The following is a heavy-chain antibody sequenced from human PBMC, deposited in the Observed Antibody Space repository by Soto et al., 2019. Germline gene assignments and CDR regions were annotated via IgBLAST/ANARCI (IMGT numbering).Heavy chain of an antibody. J-gene: IGHJ5*02. CDR2: IYYSGST. CDR1: GGSISSYY. V-gene: IGHV4-59*01. Sequence: SETLSLTCTVSGGSISSYYWSWIRQPPGKGLEWIGYIYYSGSTNYNPSLKSRVTISVDTSKNQFSLKLSSVTAADTAVYYCATRITVFGLLIHPFDPWGQGNQVTVSS. D-gene: IGHD3-3*01. CDR3: ATRITVFGLLIHPFDP.